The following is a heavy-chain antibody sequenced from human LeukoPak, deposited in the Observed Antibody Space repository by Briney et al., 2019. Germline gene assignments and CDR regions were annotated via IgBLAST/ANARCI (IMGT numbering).Heavy chain of an antibody. CDR3: QCSSGWLGGY. V-gene: IGHV3-7*02. J-gene: IGHJ4*02. CDR1: GFTFTTYW. D-gene: IGHD6-19*01. CDR2: INHDGSEK. Sequence: GGSLRLSCAVSGFTFTTYWMSWVRQAPGKGLEWVANINHDGSEKYYVDSVKGRFTISRDNAKNSMLLQMNSLRAEDTAVYYCQCSSGWLGGYWGQGTLVTVSS.